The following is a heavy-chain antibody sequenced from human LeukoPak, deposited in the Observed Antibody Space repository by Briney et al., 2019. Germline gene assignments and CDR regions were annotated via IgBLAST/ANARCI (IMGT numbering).Heavy chain of an antibody. Sequence: GESLKISCKGSGYSFTSYWIGWVRHMPGKGLEGMGIIYPGDSDTRYSPSFQGQVTISADKSISTAYLQWSSLKASDTAMYYCARVVRATDSSGYYFKPFDYWGQGTLVTVSS. V-gene: IGHV5-51*01. CDR1: GYSFTSYW. CDR2: IYPGDSDT. CDR3: ARVVRATDSSGYYFKPFDY. J-gene: IGHJ4*02. D-gene: IGHD3-22*01.